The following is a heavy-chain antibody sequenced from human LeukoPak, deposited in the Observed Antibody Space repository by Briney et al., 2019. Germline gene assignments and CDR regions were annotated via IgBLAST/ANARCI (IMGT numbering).Heavy chain of an antibody. Sequence: SETLSLTCIVSGGSVRSHYWSWIRQPPGKGLEWIGYIHYSGTTYHNPSLKSRVTMSVDTSKTQVSLNVTSVTAADTAVYYCARVNSGQLLYWFFDLWGRGTLVTVSS. CDR3: ARVNSGQLLYWFFDL. D-gene: IGHD4-23*01. CDR1: GGSVRSHY. V-gene: IGHV4-59*02. CDR2: IHYSGTT. J-gene: IGHJ2*01.